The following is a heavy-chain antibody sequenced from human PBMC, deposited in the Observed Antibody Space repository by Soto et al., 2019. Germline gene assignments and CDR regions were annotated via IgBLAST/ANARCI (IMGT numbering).Heavy chain of an antibody. J-gene: IGHJ5*02. V-gene: IGHV5-51*01. CDR1: GYSFTIYR. D-gene: IGHD3-16*01. Sequence: GESLKISWKGSGYSFTIYRIGLVSEMTGKVLEWMGIVYPGDSDTTYSPSFQGQVSISADKSISTAYLQWRSLKASDTALSYCARHAFGYHLLGRTSWFDPWAQGTLVTVSS. CDR3: ARHAFGYHLLGRTSWFDP. CDR2: VYPGDSDT.